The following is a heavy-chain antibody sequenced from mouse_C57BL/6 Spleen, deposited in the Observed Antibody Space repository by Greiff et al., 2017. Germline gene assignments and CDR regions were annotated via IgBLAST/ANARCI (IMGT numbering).Heavy chain of an antibody. J-gene: IGHJ3*01. Sequence: VQLQQSGAELVRPGTSVKVSCKASGYAFTNYLIEWVKQRPGQGLEWIGVINPGSGGTNYNEKFQGKATMTADKSSSTAFMQLSSLTSEDSAVYFCARDGTYGNYDADWGQGTLVTVAA. CDR3: ARDGTYGNYDAD. CDR2: INPGSGGT. CDR1: GYAFTNYL. V-gene: IGHV1-54*01. D-gene: IGHD2-1*01.